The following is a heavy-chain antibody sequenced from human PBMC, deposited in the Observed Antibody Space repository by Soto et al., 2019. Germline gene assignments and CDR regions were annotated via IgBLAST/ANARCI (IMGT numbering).Heavy chain of an antibody. J-gene: IGHJ4*02. V-gene: IGHV3-23*01. Sequence: PGVSLRLSCAASGFTFSSYAMSWVRQAPGKGLEWVSGISGSGGSTYYADSVKGRFTISRDTSKNTLYLQMTSLRAEDTAVYYCAKDATIAARPYYFDYWGKGPLVTVSS. CDR2: ISGSGGST. CDR3: AKDATIAARPYYFDY. CDR1: GFTFSSYA. D-gene: IGHD6-6*01.